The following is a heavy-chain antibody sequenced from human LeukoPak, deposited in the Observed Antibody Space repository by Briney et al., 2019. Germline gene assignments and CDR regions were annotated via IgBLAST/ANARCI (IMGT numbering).Heavy chain of an antibody. CDR3: ARGLWCTDGSCYVGEFDY. J-gene: IGHJ4*02. CDR1: GFTFSSYA. Sequence: GGSLRLSCAASGFTFSSYAMHWVRQAPGKGLEWVAVISYDGSNKYYADSVKGRFTISRDNSKNTLYLQMNSLRAEDTAVYYCARGLWCTDGSCYVGEFDYWGQGTLVTVSS. D-gene: IGHD2-15*01. V-gene: IGHV3-30-3*01. CDR2: ISYDGSNK.